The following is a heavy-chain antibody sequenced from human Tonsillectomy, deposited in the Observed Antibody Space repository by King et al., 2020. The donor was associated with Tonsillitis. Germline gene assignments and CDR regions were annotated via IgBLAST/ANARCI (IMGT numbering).Heavy chain of an antibody. Sequence: VQLQQWGAGLLKPSEPLSLTCAVYGGSFSGYYWSWIRQPPGKGLEWIGEINHSGSTNYNPSLKSRVTISVDTSKNQFSLKLSSVTAADTAVYYCARRPGVGVQGYYYYYMDVWGKGTTVTVSS. CDR3: ARRPGVGVQGYYYYYMDV. J-gene: IGHJ6*03. V-gene: IGHV4-34*01. D-gene: IGHD3-10*01. CDR1: GGSFSGYY. CDR2: INHSGST.